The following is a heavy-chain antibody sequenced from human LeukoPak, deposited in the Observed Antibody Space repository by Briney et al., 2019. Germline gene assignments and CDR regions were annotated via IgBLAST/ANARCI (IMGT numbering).Heavy chain of an antibody. D-gene: IGHD2-15*01. CDR1: GYSISSGYY. Sequence: SETLSLTCTVSGYSISSGYYWGWIRQPPGKGLEWIGSIYYSGSTYYNPSLKSRVTISVDKSKNQFSMKLSSVTAADTAVYYCARTPGGYCSGGSCYRVKNSAFDIWGQGTMVTVSS. V-gene: IGHV4-38-2*02. CDR2: IYYSGST. J-gene: IGHJ3*02. CDR3: ARTPGGYCSGGSCYRVKNSAFDI.